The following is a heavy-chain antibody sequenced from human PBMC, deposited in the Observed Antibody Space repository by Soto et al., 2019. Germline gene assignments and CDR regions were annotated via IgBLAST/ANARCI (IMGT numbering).Heavy chain of an antibody. D-gene: IGHD6-19*01. V-gene: IGHV4-34*01. CDR1: GGSFSGYY. Sequence: SETLSLTCAVYGGSFSGYYWSWIRQPPGKGLEWIGEINHSGSTNYNPSLKSRVTISVDTSKNQFSLKLSSVTAADTAVYYCARSQWLVRGGFDYWGQGTLVTVSS. CDR3: ARSQWLVRGGFDY. J-gene: IGHJ4*02. CDR2: INHSGST.